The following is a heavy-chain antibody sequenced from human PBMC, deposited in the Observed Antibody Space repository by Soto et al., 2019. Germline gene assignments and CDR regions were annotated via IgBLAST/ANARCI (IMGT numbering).Heavy chain of an antibody. Sequence: XXTLSLTCTVSGGSISSYYWSWIRQPPGXGREWIAYTXYSGRXNYNPSLKSRVXISVDTSXXQFSLKLSYVTAEDTAVYYCARATAMVSVSFDYWGKGTLVTVYS. J-gene: IGHJ4*02. D-gene: IGHD5-18*01. CDR1: GGSISSYY. CDR3: ARATAMVSVSFDY. CDR2: TXYSGRX. V-gene: IGHV4-59*01.